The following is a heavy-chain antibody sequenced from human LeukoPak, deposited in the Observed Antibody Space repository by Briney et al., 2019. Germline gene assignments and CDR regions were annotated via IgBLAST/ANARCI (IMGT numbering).Heavy chain of an antibody. CDR2: ISRSYGNI. V-gene: IGHV1-46*01. D-gene: IGHD1-1*01. Sequence: ASLKVSCKASGYTFTSYYIHWTRQAPGRRLQRLGMISRSYGNIDYAQNFRGRVTVTRDTSTNTVYMELSSLRSDDTAVYYCARESPGRCYFDYWGQGTLVTVSS. J-gene: IGHJ4*02. CDR3: ARESPGRCYFDY. CDR1: GYTFTSYY.